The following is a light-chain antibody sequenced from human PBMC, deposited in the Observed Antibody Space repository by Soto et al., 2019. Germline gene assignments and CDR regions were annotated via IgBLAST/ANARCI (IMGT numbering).Light chain of an antibody. CDR1: QSVGDTY. V-gene: IGKV3-20*01. J-gene: IGKJ1*01. CDR3: RHYDRAPMWT. Sequence: EIVLTQSPGTLSLSPGERATLSCRASQSVGDTYLAWYQQKPGQAPRLLMYSTSIRATGIPDRFSGSGPGTDFTLTISRLDPEDFAVYYCRHYDRAPMWTFGQGTKVDIK. CDR2: STS.